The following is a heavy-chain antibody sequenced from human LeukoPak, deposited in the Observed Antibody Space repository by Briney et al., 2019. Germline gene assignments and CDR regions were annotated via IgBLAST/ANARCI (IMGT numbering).Heavy chain of an antibody. J-gene: IGHJ4*02. CDR3: ASGPPPYYYDTSGYY. V-gene: IGHV5-51*01. D-gene: IGHD3-22*01. CDR1: GYSFTSYW. CDR2: IYPGDSDT. Sequence: GESLKISCKGSGYSFTSYWIGWVRQMPGKGLEWMGIIYPGDSDTRYSPSFQGQVTISADKSISTAYLQWSSLKASDTAMYYCASGPPPYYYDTSGYYWGQGTLVTVSS.